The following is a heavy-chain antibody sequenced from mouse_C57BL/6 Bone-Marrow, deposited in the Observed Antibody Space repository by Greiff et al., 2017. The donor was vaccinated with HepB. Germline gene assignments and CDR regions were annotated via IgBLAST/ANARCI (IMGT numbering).Heavy chain of an antibody. Sequence: VQLQQSGPELVKPGASVKISCKASGYAFSSSWMNWVEQRPGKGLEWIGRIYPGDGDTNYNGKFKGKATLTADKSSSTAYMQLSSLTSEDSAVYGCVLYGSRDDWGQGTTLTVSS. CDR2: IYPGDGDT. V-gene: IGHV1-82*01. CDR1: GYAFSSSW. J-gene: IGHJ2*01. CDR3: VLYGSRDD. D-gene: IGHD1-1*01.